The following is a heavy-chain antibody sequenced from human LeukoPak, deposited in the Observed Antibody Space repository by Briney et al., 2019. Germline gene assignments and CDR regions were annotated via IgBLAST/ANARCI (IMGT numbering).Heavy chain of an antibody. Sequence: TGGSLRLSCAASGFTLSDHYMDWVRQAPGKGLEWVGRSRNKANSYTTEYAASVKGRFTISREDSKNSLYLQMNSLKYEDTAVYYCARDEYCSSNSYCNMDVWGKGTTVTVSS. V-gene: IGHV3-72*01. J-gene: IGHJ6*03. D-gene: IGHD2-2*01. CDR2: SRNKANSYTT. CDR3: ARDEYCSSNSYCNMDV. CDR1: GFTLSDHY.